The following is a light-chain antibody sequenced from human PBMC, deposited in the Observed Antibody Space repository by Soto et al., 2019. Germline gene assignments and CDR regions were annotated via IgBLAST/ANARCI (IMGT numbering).Light chain of an antibody. CDR3: SSYAGSNNFVV. CDR2: EVT. Sequence: QSALTQPPSASGSPGQSVTISCTGTSSDVGGYNYVSWYQQHPGKAPKLMIYEVTKRPSWVPDRFSGSKSGNTASLTVSGLQAEDEADDYCSSYAGSNNFVVFGGGTKLTVL. J-gene: IGLJ2*01. CDR1: SSDVGGYNY. V-gene: IGLV2-8*01.